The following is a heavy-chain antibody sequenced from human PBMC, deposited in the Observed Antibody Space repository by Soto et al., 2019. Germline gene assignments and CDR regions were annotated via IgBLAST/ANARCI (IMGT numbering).Heavy chain of an antibody. J-gene: IGHJ6*02. CDR2: INPNSGGT. V-gene: IGHV1-2*02. CDR1: GYTFTGYY. D-gene: IGHD2-2*01. CDR3: ARDGAVIVVVPAATDEGYYGMDV. Sequence: QVQLVQSGAEVKKPGASVKVSCKASGYTFTGYYMHWVRQAPGPGLEWMGWINPNSGGTNYAPTFQGRVPMTSDTSISTAYMELSRLRSDDTAVYYCARDGAVIVVVPAATDEGYYGMDVWGQGTTVTVSS.